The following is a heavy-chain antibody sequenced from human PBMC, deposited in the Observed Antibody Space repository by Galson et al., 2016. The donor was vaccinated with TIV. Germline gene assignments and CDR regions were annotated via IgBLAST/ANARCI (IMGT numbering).Heavy chain of an antibody. CDR3: ARIQRSYGMDV. CDR2: ISYDGSDK. D-gene: IGHD5-18*01. J-gene: IGHJ6*02. V-gene: IGHV3-33*01. Sequence: SLRLSCAASGFTFSSYGMHWVRQAPGKGLEWVAIISYDGSDKDYTDSVKGRFTISRDKSKNTLYLQMDSVRVKDTSTYYCARIQRSYGMDVWGQGTTVTGSS. CDR1: GFTFSSYG.